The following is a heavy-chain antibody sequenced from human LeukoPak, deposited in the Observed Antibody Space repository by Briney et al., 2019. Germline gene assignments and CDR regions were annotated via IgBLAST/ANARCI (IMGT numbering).Heavy chain of an antibody. CDR3: ARGMSITMIVVVTPPYFDY. D-gene: IGHD3-22*01. V-gene: IGHV3-33*01. Sequence: PLGVLRLSCAASGFTFSSYGMHWVRQAPSKGLEWVAVIWYDGSNKYYADSVKGRFTISRDNSKNTVYLQMNSLRAEDTAVYYCARGMSITMIVVVTPPYFDYWGQGTLVTVSS. J-gene: IGHJ4*02. CDR1: GFTFSSYG. CDR2: IWYDGSNK.